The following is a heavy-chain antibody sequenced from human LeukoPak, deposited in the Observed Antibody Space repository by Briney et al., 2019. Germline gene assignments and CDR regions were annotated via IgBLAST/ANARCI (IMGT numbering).Heavy chain of an antibody. D-gene: IGHD1-1*01. CDR3: ARRTGTPRINAFDI. CDR1: GYSFTSYW. Sequence: ESLKISCKGSGYSFTSYWIGWVRQMPGKGMEWMGIIYPGDSDTRYSPSFQGQVTISADKSVSTAYLQWSSLKGSDTAMYYCARRTGTPRINAFDIWGQGTMVTVSS. CDR2: IYPGDSDT. J-gene: IGHJ3*02. V-gene: IGHV5-51*01.